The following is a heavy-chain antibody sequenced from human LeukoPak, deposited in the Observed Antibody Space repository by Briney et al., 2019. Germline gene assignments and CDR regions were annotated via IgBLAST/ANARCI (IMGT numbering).Heavy chain of an antibody. CDR3: ASCSRPNYYYGMDV. Sequence: GGSLRVLCAASGFIVSSNYMSWVRQAPGKGLEWVSGIYSVGSTYYADSVKGRFTISRDKSKHTLYLQMNSLRADDTAVYYCASCSRPNYYYGMDVWGQGTTVTVSS. D-gene: IGHD6-6*01. CDR1: GFIVSSNY. CDR2: IYSVGST. V-gene: IGHV3-53*01. J-gene: IGHJ6*02.